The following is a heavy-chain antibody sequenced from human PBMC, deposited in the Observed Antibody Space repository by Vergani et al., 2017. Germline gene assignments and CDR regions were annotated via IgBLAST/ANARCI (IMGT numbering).Heavy chain of an antibody. V-gene: IGHV3-30*02. CDR3: AREQWLPIDYFDY. CDR1: GFTFRIYG. Sequence: QVQLVESGGGVVQPGGSLRLSCIASGFTFRIYGMHWVRQAPGKGLEWVAFIRYDGTKRFYGDSVKGRFTISRDNSQTTVFLQMNSLRADDSAVYYCAREQWLPIDYFDYWGQGTLVTVSS. CDR2: IRYDGTKR. J-gene: IGHJ4*02. D-gene: IGHD6-19*01.